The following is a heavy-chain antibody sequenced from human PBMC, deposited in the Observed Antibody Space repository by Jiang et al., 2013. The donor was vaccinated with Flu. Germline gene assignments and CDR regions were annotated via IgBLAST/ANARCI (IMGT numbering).Heavy chain of an antibody. J-gene: IGHJ4*02. CDR3: ARRGYTYGDQFDY. D-gene: IGHD2-21*01. Sequence: GAEVKKPGESLKIYCKGSGYSFTGYWVGWVRQMPGKGLEWMGIIYPGDSDTRYSPSFQGQVTFSADKSTNTAYLQWSRLRASDTAMYYCARRGYTYGDQFDYWGQGTLVAVSS. CDR1: GYSFTGYW. V-gene: IGHV5-51*01. CDR2: IYPGDSDT.